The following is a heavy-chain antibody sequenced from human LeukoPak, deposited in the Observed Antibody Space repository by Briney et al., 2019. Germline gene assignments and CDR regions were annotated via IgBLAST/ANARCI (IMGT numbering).Heavy chain of an antibody. D-gene: IGHD4-11*01. V-gene: IGHV3-33*01. CDR1: GFTFSSYG. CDR2: IWYDGSNK. J-gene: IGHJ5*02. Sequence: PGGSLRLSCAASGFTFSSYGMHWVRQAPGKGLEWVAVIWYDGSNKYYADSVKGRFTISRDNSKNTLYLQMNSQRAEDTAVYYCARAFVPPYSIIGNWFDPWGQGTLVTVSS. CDR3: ARAFVPPYSIIGNWFDP.